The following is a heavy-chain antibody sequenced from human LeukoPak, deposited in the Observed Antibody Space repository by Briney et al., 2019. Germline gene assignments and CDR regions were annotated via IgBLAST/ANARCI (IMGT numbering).Heavy chain of an antibody. CDR1: GYTFTAYA. J-gene: IGHJ4*02. Sequence: ASVKVSCKASGYTFTAYAMIWVRQAPGQGLEWMGWINTNTGNPTYAQGLTGRFVFSLDTSVSTAYLQISSLKAENTAVYYCAREVRAFDYWGQGTLVTVSS. CDR2: INTNTGNP. V-gene: IGHV7-4-1*02. D-gene: IGHD4-11*01. CDR3: AREVRAFDY.